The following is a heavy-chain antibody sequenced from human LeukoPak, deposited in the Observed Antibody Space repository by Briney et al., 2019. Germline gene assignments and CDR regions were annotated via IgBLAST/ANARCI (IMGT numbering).Heavy chain of an antibody. CDR1: GYTFTSYY. CDR2: INPSGGST. D-gene: IGHD6-13*01. V-gene: IGHV1-46*01. J-gene: IGHJ3*02. Sequence: GASVKVSCKASGYTFTSYYMHWVRQAPGQGLEWMGIINPSGGSTSYAQKFQGRVTMTRDTSTSTVYMELSSLRSEDTAVYYCARRSNRQLVRRVGAFDIWGQGTMVTVSS. CDR3: ARRSNRQLVRRVGAFDI.